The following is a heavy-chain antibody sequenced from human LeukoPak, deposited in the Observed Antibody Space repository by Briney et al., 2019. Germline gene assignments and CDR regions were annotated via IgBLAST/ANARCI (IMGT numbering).Heavy chain of an antibody. Sequence: SETLSLTCTVSGGSTNSYFWSWIRQPPGKGLEWIGLIYYAASTNYNPSLKSRVIISVDTSKSQLSLKLRSVTAADTAVYYCARDRDDYGDPDAFDMWGQGTMVTVSS. CDR3: ARDRDDYGDPDAFDM. CDR2: IYYAAST. J-gene: IGHJ3*02. D-gene: IGHD4-17*01. CDR1: GGSTNSYF. V-gene: IGHV4-59*12.